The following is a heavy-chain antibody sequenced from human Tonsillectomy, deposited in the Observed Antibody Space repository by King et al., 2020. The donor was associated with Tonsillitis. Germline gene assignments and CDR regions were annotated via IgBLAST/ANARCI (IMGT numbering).Heavy chain of an antibody. CDR1: GFTFSSYD. CDR2: ISSNGGST. CDR3: VKDRFTVYSSGWYTN. D-gene: IGHD6-19*01. V-gene: IGHV3-64D*06. Sequence: VQLVESGGGLVQPGGSLRLSCSASGFTFSSYDMHWVRQAPGKGLEYVSAISSNGGSTYYADSVKGRLTISKDNSKNTLYLQMNSLRAEDTAVYYCVKDRFTVYSSGWYTNWGQGTLVTVSP. J-gene: IGHJ4*02.